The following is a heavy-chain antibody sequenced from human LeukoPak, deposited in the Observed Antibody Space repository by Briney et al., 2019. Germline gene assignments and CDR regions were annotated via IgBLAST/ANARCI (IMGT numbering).Heavy chain of an antibody. CDR3: AGTYNWNDALDY. CDR2: ISSSSSYT. D-gene: IGHD1-20*01. V-gene: IGHV3-11*03. J-gene: IGHJ4*02. Sequence: PGGSLRLSCAASGFTFSDYYMSWIRQAPGKGLEWVSYISSSSSYTNYADSVKGRFTISRDNAKNSLYLQMNSLRAEDTAVYYCAGTYNWNDALDYWGQGTLVTVSS. CDR1: GFTFSDYY.